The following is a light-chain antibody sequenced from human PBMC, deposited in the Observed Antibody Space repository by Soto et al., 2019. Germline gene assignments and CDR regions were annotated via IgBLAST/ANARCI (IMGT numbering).Light chain of an antibody. CDR2: DAS. Sequence: EIVLTPSPGTLSLTPGDRATPSCRASQSVAGAYVAWYQQRPGQAPRLLISDASTRDGGIPDRFSGSGSGTDFTLTIDSLEPEDFAMYYCQQHGSSPITFGQGTRLEIK. CDR1: QSVAGAY. J-gene: IGKJ5*01. CDR3: QQHGSSPIT. V-gene: IGKV3-20*01.